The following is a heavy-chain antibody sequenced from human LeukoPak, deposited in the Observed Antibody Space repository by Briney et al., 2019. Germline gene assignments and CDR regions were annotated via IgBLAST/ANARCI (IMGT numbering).Heavy chain of an antibody. CDR1: GGSISSSSYY. Sequence: SETLSLTCTVSGGSISSSSYYWGWIRQPPGKGLEWIGSIYYSGSTYYNPSLKSRVTMSVDTSKNQFSLKLSSVTAADMAVYYCGLVVVAATRRWFDPWGQGTLVTVSS. J-gene: IGHJ5*02. CDR3: GLVVVAATRRWFDP. CDR2: IYYSGST. D-gene: IGHD2-15*01. V-gene: IGHV4-39*07.